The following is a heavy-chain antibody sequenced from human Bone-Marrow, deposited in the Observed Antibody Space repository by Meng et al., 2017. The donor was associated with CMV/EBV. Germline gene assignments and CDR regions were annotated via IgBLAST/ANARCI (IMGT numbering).Heavy chain of an antibody. Sequence: GVISSSNWWRWVRQPPGEGVEVSGEIYHSGSTNYKPSLKNGVTISVEKYKNQFSLKLSSVTDAETDVYYCARDRKDDFWSGYFHLDPWGQGTLVTVSS. J-gene: IGHJ5*02. CDR3: ARDRKDDFWSGYFHLDP. D-gene: IGHD3-3*01. CDR2: IYHSGST. CDR1: GVISSSNW. V-gene: IGHV4-4*02.